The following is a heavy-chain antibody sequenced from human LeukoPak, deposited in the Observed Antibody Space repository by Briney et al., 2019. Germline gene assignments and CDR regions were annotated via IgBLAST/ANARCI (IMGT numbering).Heavy chain of an antibody. D-gene: IGHD3-22*01. CDR2: ISYDGTQK. V-gene: IGHV3-30*03. CDR1: GFTFSNYR. Sequence: GGSLRLSCAASGFTFSNYRMDWVRQAPGKGLEWVAFISYDGTQKYFADSVKGRFTISRDYSKNTLYLQMNSLRAEDTAVYYCARAGSSAYYPDAFDIWGQGTMVTVSS. CDR3: ARAGSSAYYPDAFDI. J-gene: IGHJ3*02.